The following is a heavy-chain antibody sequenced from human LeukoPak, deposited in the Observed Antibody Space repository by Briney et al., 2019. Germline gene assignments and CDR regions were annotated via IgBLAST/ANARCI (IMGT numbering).Heavy chain of an antibody. J-gene: IGHJ4*02. CDR1: GYTFTGYY. CDR2: INPNSGGT. V-gene: IGHV1-2*02. D-gene: IGHD6-13*01. CDR3: ARDRRRIAAAPFDY. Sequence: ASVKVSCKASGYTFTGYYMHWVRQAPGQGLEWMGWINPNSGGTNYAQKFQGRVTMTRDTSISTAYMELSRLRSDDTAVYYCARDRRRIAAAPFDYWGQGTLVTVSS.